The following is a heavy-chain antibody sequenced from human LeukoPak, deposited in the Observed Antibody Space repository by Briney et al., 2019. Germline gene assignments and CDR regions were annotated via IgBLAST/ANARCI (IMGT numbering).Heavy chain of an antibody. D-gene: IGHD3-9*01. V-gene: IGHV3-21*01. CDR3: ARVLRYFDWLFSPSDY. J-gene: IGHJ4*02. CDR1: GFTFSSYS. CDR2: ISSSSYI. Sequence: GGSLRLSCAASGFTFSSYSMNWVRQAPGKGLEWVSSISSSSYIYYADSVKGRFTISRDNAKNSLYLQMNSLRAEDTAVYYCARVLRYFDWLFSPSDYWGQGTLVTVSS.